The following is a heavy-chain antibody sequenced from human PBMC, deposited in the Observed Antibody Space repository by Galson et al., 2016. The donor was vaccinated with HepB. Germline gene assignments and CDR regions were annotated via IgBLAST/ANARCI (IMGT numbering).Heavy chain of an antibody. CDR3: AGEGASGYALDY. V-gene: IGHV6-1*01. CDR2: TYYRSKWYN. Sequence: CAISGDSVSSNSAAWNWIRQSPSRGLEWLGRTYYRSKWYNDYAESVKSRITMNPDTSKNQFSLQLHSVTPDDTAFYYCAGEGASGYALDYWGQGTLVTVSS. D-gene: IGHD6-25*01. CDR1: GDSVSSNSAA. J-gene: IGHJ4*02.